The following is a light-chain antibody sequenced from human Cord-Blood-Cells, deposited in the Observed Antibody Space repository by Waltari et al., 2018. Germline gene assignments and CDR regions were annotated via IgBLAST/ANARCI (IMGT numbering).Light chain of an antibody. V-gene: IGLV2-23*02. J-gene: IGLJ1*01. CDR2: EVS. CDR3: CSYAGSSTYV. CDR1: ISDVGSYNL. Sequence: QSALTQPASVSGSPGQSVPISCTGTISDVGSYNLSSWYQPHPGKAPTIMIYEVSKRPSGVSNRFSGYKSGNTASLTISGLQAEDEADYYCCSYAGSSTYVFGTGTKVTVL.